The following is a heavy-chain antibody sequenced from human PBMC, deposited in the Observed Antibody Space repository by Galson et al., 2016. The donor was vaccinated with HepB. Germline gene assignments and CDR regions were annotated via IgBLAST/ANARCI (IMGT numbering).Heavy chain of an antibody. V-gene: IGHV3-48*02. CDR1: RFTFNKYG. J-gene: IGHJ4*02. CDR3: ARDLSMIRGVIVIGFDY. CDR2: ISSSSGII. Sequence: SLRLSCAASRFTFNKYGIHWVRQAPGKGLEWVSYISSSSGIIYYADSVKGRFTISRDNAKNSLFLQMNSLRDEDTAVYYCARDLSMIRGVIVIGFDYWGQGTLVTVSS. D-gene: IGHD3-10*01.